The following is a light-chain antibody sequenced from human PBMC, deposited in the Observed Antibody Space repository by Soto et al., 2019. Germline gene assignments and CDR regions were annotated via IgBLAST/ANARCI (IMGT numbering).Light chain of an antibody. CDR1: QGISNF. J-gene: IGKJ1*01. CDR3: QMFYSAPYT. Sequence: DIQMTQSPSSLSASVGDRVTITCRASQGISNFLAWYQQKPGNVPKLLIYAATTLQPGVPSRFSGSGSGTDFTLTISSLQPEDVATYYCQMFYSAPYTFGQGTKVEIK. V-gene: IGKV1-27*01. CDR2: AAT.